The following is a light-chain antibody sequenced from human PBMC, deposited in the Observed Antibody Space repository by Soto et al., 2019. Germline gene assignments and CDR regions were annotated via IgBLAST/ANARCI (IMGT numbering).Light chain of an antibody. V-gene: IGKV1-5*01. Sequence: DIQMTQSPSTLSASVGDRVTITCRASQSVSSWVAWYQQKPGKAPQLLIYDASNLQSGGPSGFSGPGSGTEFNLTTHSLQPDDFTTYYCQQYNSDSRTSGKGTQVEIK. J-gene: IGKJ1*01. CDR1: QSVSSW. CDR2: DAS. CDR3: QQYNSDSRT.